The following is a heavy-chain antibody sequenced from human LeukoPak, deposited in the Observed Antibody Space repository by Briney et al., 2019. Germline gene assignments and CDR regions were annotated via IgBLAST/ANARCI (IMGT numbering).Heavy chain of an antibody. Sequence: ASVKVSCKVSGYTLTELSVHWVRQAPGKGLEWMGGFDPEDGETIYAQKFQGRVTMTEDTSTDTAYMELSSLRSEDTAVYYCATLAFSAIAAAGTDFQHWGQGTLVAVSS. CDR3: ATLAFSAIAAAGTDFQH. J-gene: IGHJ1*01. V-gene: IGHV1-24*01. CDR2: FDPEDGET. CDR1: GYTLTELS. D-gene: IGHD6-13*01.